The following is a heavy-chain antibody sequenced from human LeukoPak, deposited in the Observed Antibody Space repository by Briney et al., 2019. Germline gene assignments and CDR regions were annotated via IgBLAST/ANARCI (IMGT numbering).Heavy chain of an antibody. D-gene: IGHD1-26*01. CDR3: ARGRATKNSDY. J-gene: IGHJ4*02. Sequence: GGSLRLSCAASGFTFSDYHMSWIRQAPGKGLEWVSYISNSGNTIYYVDSVKGRFTISRDDAKDFLYLQMNSLRAEDTAVYFCARGRATKNSDYWGQGTLVTVSS. CDR2: ISNSGNTI. CDR1: GFTFSDYH. V-gene: IGHV3-11*01.